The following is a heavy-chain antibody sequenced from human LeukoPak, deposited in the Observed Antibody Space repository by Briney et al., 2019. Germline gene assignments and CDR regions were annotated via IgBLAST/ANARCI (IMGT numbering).Heavy chain of an antibody. CDR2: ISSSGRTI. J-gene: IGHJ4*02. D-gene: IGHD7-27*01. Sequence: PGGSLTLSCAASRFTFNDYYMRWMPQAPGEGREWVLYISSSGRTIYYEDSGKGRFTISRENAKNALYLQMNSLRGQDTAVYYCAKGGPTGDLRSSGRDYWGQGTQVTVSS. CDR1: RFTFNDYY. V-gene: IGHV3-11*01. CDR3: AKGGPTGDLRSSGRDY.